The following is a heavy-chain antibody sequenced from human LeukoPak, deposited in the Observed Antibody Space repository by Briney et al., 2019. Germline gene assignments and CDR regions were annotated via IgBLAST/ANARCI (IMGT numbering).Heavy chain of an antibody. CDR1: GYTFTSYG. CDR2: ISAYNGNT. V-gene: IGHV1-18*01. D-gene: IGHD2-15*01. CDR3: ARDRFCSGGSCYAYYYYGMDV. J-gene: IGHJ6*02. Sequence: GASVKVSCKASGYTFTSYGISWVRQAPGQGLEWMGWISAYNGNTNYAQKLQGRVTMTTDTSTSTAYMELRSLRSDDTAVYYCARDRFCSGGSCYAYYYYGMDVWGQGTTVTVSS.